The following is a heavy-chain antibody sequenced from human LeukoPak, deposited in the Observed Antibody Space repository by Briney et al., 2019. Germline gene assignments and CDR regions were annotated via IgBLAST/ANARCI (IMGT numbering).Heavy chain of an antibody. CDR1: GFTFSSYE. CDR3: ARGQSITFGYSYGYFLG. V-gene: IGHV3-48*03. CDR2: ISSSASTI. D-gene: IGHD5-18*01. J-gene: IGHJ4*02. Sequence: QPGGSLRLSCAASGFTFSSYEMNWVRQAPGKGLEWVSYISSSASTIYYADSVKGRFTISRDNAKNSLYLQMNSLRAEDTAVYYCARGQSITFGYSYGYFLGWGQGTLVTVSS.